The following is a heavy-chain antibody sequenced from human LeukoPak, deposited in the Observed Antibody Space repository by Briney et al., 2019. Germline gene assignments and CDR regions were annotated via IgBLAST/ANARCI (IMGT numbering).Heavy chain of an antibody. Sequence: SETLSLTCTVSGGSISSYYWSWIRQPPGKGLEWIGYIYYSGSTNYNPSLKSRVTISVDTSKNQFSLKLSSVTAADTAVYYCARDRAMVADWYFDLWGRGTLVTVSS. D-gene: IGHD5-18*01. V-gene: IGHV4-59*01. CDR2: IYYSGST. CDR1: GGSISSYY. CDR3: ARDRAMVADWYFDL. J-gene: IGHJ2*01.